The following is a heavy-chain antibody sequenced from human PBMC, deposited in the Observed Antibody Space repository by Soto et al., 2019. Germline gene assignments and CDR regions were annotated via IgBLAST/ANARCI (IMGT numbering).Heavy chain of an antibody. D-gene: IGHD3-3*01. J-gene: IGHJ6*03. CDR1: GFTFSSYA. CDR2: ISGSGGST. CDR3: AKEGVEYDFWSGYYRFGYYYYYMDV. V-gene: IGHV3-23*01. Sequence: GGSLRLSCAASGFTFSSYAMSWVRQAPGKGLEWVSAISGSGGSTYYADSVKGRFTISRDNSKNTLYLQMNSLRAEDTAVYYCAKEGVEYDFWSGYYRFGYYYYYMDVWGKGTTVTVSS.